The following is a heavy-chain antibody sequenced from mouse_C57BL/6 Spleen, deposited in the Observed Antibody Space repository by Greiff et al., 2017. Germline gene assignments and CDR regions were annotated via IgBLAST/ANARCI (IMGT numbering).Heavy chain of an antibody. CDR2: IYPGSGST. CDR3: ARSDYYGSSFDY. J-gene: IGHJ2*01. D-gene: IGHD1-1*01. V-gene: IGHV1-55*01. Sequence: VQLQQPGAELVKPGASVKMSCKASGYTFTSYWITWVKQRPGQGLEWIGDIYPGSGSTNYNEKFKSKATLTVDTSSSTAYMQLSSLTSEDSAVYYCARSDYYGSSFDYWGQGTTLTVSS. CDR1: GYTFTSYW.